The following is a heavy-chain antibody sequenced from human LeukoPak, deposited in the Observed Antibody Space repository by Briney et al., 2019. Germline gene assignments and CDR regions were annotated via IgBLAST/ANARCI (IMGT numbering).Heavy chain of an antibody. Sequence: SETLSLTCTVSGGSISSYYWSWIRQPPGKGLGWIGYIYYSGSTNYNPSLKSRVTISVDTSKNQFSLKLSSVTAADTAMYYCARTRSSIAARPESIPFDYWGQGTLVTVSS. CDR2: IYYSGST. V-gene: IGHV4-59*01. CDR3: ARTRSSIAARPESIPFDY. J-gene: IGHJ4*02. CDR1: GGSISSYY. D-gene: IGHD6-6*01.